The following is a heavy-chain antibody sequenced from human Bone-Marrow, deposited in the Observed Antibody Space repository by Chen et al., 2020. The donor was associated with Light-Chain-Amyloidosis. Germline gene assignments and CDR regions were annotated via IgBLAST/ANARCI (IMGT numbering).Heavy chain of an antibody. Sequence: QVQLVESGGGVVQPGGPLRLSCASSGFSLSNYGIHWVRQPPAQGVEWVAVWWSDGSQEYCADSGKVRFAVSRDISKNALYLQMSRLGAEDTAIYYCARDADTSSPYSHFDYWGQGAQVTVSS. CDR2: WWSDGSQE. J-gene: IGHJ4*02. V-gene: IGHV3-33*01. CDR3: ARDADTSSPYSHFDY. D-gene: IGHD2-15*01. CDR1: GFSLSNYG.